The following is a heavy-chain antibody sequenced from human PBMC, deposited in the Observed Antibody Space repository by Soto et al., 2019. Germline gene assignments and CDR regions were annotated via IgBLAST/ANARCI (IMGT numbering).Heavy chain of an antibody. CDR2: ISAYNGNT. D-gene: IGHD6-13*01. Sequence: QVPLVQSGAEVKKPGASVKVSCKASGYTFTSYGISWVRQAPGQGLEWMGWISAYNGNTNYAQKLQGRVTMTTDTSTSTAYMELRSLRSDDTAVYYCARVPGIAAAGRGLFYYGMDVWGQGTTVTVSS. V-gene: IGHV1-18*01. CDR1: GYTFTSYG. CDR3: ARVPGIAAAGRGLFYYGMDV. J-gene: IGHJ6*02.